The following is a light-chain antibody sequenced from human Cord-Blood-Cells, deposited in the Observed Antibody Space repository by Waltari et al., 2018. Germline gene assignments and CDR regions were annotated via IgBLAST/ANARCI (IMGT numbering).Light chain of an antibody. V-gene: IGKV1-5*03. CDR2: KAS. CDR3: QQYNSYLYT. Sequence: DIQLTQPPSTLSASVGDRVTITCRASQSISSWLAWYQQKPGKAPKLLIYKASSLESGAPSRFSGSGSGTEFTLTISSLQPDDFATYYCQQYNSYLYTFGQGTKLEIK. J-gene: IGKJ2*01. CDR1: QSISSW.